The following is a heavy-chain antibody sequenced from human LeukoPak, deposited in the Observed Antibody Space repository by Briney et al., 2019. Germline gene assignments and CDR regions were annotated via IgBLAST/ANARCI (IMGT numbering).Heavy chain of an antibody. CDR1: GYRFTTYW. D-gene: IGHD3-16*01. V-gene: IGHV5-10-1*01. Sequence: GESLKISCEGSGYRFTTYWIIWVRQMPGKGLEWMGRIDPSDSYTNYSPSFQGHVTISADKSISTAYLQWSSLKASDTAMYYCARAFGRHFDYWGQGTLVTVSS. CDR3: ARAFGRHFDY. CDR2: IDPSDSYT. J-gene: IGHJ4*02.